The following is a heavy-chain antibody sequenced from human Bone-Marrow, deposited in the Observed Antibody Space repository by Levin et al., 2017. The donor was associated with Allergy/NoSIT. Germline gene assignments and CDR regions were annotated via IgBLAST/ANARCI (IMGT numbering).Heavy chain of an antibody. V-gene: IGHV5-51*01. J-gene: IGHJ2*01. CDR1: GNTFSSSW. CDR3: ARPAGHLWYFDL. CDR2: IYPSDSDT. Sequence: KAGGSLRLSCQGSGNTFSSSWIAWVRQMPGKGLEFMGIIYPSDSDTRYSPSFEGQVTISADKSINTAYLQWSSLKASDTAMYYCARPAGHLWYFDLWGRGTLVTVS. D-gene: IGHD6-13*01.